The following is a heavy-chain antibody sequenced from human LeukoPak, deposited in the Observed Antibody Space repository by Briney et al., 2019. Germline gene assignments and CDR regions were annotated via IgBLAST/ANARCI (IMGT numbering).Heavy chain of an antibody. D-gene: IGHD3-22*01. CDR1: GGSISTYY. V-gene: IGHV4-59*01. CDR2: IHYTGST. J-gene: IGHJ5*02. Sequence: PSETLPLTCTVSGGSISTYYWSWIRQAPGKGLEWIGNIHYTGSTNYNPSLKSRVTISVDTSKNQFSLKLSSVTAADTAVYHCARDDSSGWFDPWGQGTLVTVSS. CDR3: ARDDSSGWFDP.